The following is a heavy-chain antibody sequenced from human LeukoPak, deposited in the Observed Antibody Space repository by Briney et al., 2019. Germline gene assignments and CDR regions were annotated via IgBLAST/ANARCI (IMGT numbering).Heavy chain of an antibody. CDR3: ARAKKRGYSGYDLYYYYGMDV. V-gene: IGHV3-11*04. CDR2: ISSSGSTI. CDR1: GFTFSDYY. D-gene: IGHD5-12*01. J-gene: IGHJ6*02. Sequence: GSLRLSCAASGFTFSDYYMSWIRQAPGKGLEWVSYISSSGSTIYYADSVKGRFTISRDNAKNSLYLQMNSLRAEDTAVYYCARAKKRGYSGYDLYYYYGMDVWGQGTTVTVSS.